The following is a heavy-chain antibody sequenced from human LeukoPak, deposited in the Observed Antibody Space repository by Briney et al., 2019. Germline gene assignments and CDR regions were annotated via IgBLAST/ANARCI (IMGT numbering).Heavy chain of an antibody. CDR2: IYYSGST. CDR1: GGSISSYY. J-gene: IGHJ4*02. V-gene: IGHV4-59*08. CDR3: ARQSGKLLRRPFDY. Sequence: SETLSLTCTVSGGSISSYYWSWIRQPPGKGLEWIGYIYYSGSTNYNPSLKSRVTISVDTSKNQFSPKLSSVTAADTAVYYCARQSGKLLRRPFDYWGQGTLVTVSS. D-gene: IGHD2-15*01.